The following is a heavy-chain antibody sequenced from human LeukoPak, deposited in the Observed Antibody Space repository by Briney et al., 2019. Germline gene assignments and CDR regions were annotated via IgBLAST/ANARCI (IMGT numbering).Heavy chain of an antibody. CDR1: GSSINSHSYY. V-gene: IGHV4-39*01. J-gene: IGHJ4*02. CDR2: VYYDGTS. D-gene: IGHD5-24*01. CDR3: VRHISTNTGYFDS. Sequence: SETLSLTCTVSGSSINSHSYYWGWIRQPPGKGLEWIGSVYYDGTSYSNPSLKSRAAVFVDTSRDQFSLDLSFVTAADTALYYCVRHISTNTGYFDSCGPGILVSVSS.